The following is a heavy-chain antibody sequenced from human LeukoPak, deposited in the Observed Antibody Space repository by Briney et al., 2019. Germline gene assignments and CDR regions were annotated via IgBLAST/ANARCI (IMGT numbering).Heavy chain of an antibody. Sequence: SETLSLTCTVSGGSINSYYWSWIRQPAGKGLEWIGRIYTSGSTNYNPSLKSRVTMSVDTSKNEFSLNLSSVTAVDTAVYYCARGRSLTNWFDPWGQGTLVTVSS. CDR2: IYTSGST. D-gene: IGHD1-26*01. V-gene: IGHV4-4*07. J-gene: IGHJ5*02. CDR3: ARGRSLTNWFDP. CDR1: GGSINSYY.